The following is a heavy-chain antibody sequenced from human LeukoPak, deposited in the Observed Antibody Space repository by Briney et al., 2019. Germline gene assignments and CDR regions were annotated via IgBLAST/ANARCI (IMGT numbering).Heavy chain of an antibody. CDR1: GYTFTSYD. J-gene: IGHJ6*02. CDR3: ARDKTYYDFWSGKNPYYYGIDV. V-gene: IGHV1-8*01. Sequence: ASVKVSCTASGYTFTSYDINWVRQATGQGLEWMGWMNSNSGNTGYAQKFQGRVTMTRNTSISTAYMELSSLRSEDTAVYYCARDKTYYDFWSGKNPYYYGIDVWGQGTTVTVSS. D-gene: IGHD3-3*01. CDR2: MNSNSGNT.